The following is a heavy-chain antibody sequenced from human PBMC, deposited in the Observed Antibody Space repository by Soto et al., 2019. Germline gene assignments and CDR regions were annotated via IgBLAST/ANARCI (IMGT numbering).Heavy chain of an antibody. V-gene: IGHV3-23*01. CDR3: AKRSSSSTFDY. Sequence: EVQLLESGGGLVQPGESLRLSCAASGFTFSSYAMSWVRQAPGKGLEWVSVISGSDDSTYYADSVKGRFTISRDNYKKTLYLQINSRRAEDTAVYYCAKRSSSSTFDYWGQGALVTVSS. D-gene: IGHD6-6*01. J-gene: IGHJ4*02. CDR2: ISGSDDST. CDR1: GFTFSSYA.